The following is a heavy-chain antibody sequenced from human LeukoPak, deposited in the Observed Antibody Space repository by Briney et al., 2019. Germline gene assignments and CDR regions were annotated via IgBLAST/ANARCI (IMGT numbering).Heavy chain of an antibody. Sequence: PGGSLRLSCAASGFAFSGYSMNWVRQAPGKGLEWVSYISSSGSTIYYADSVKGRFTISRDNAKNSLYLQMNSLRAEDTAVYYCASGGSLLTGGYWGQGTLVTVSS. CDR1: GFAFSGYS. CDR2: ISSSGSTI. D-gene: IGHD2/OR15-2a*01. J-gene: IGHJ4*02. V-gene: IGHV3-48*04. CDR3: ASGGSLLTGGY.